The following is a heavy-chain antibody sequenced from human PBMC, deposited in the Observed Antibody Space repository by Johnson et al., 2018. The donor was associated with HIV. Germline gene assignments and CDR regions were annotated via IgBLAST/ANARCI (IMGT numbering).Heavy chain of an antibody. J-gene: IGHJ3*02. V-gene: IGHV3-11*04. CDR2: ISSSDSTI. CDR1: GFAFSDCY. CDR3: ARDSERGFDI. Sequence: QVQVVESGGGLVKPGGSLRLSCAASGFAFSDCYMSWIRKAPGKGLEWISYISSSDSTIYYADSVKGRFTISRDNANNSLYLQMNSLRAEDTAVYYCARDSERGFDIWGQGTMVTVSS. D-gene: IGHD1-26*01.